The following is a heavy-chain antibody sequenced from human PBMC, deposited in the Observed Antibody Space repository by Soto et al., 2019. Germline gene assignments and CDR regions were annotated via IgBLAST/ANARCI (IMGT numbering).Heavy chain of an antibody. CDR1: GFTFNTYA. Sequence: EVQLLESGGDLVQPGGSLRLSCVASGFTFNTYAINWVRQAPGKGLEWVSGILGDGVSTYYADSVRGRFTISRDNSKNTLYLQMNNLRAEDTAVYYCARDLPNDGAPLVDPWGQGTLVTVSS. J-gene: IGHJ5*02. V-gene: IGHV3-23*01. CDR2: ILGDGVST. CDR3: ARDLPNDGAPLVDP. D-gene: IGHD3-16*01.